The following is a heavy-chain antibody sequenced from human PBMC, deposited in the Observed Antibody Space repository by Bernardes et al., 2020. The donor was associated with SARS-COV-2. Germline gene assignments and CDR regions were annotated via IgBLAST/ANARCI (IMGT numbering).Heavy chain of an antibody. Sequence: GGSLRLSCATFDFTFSDSAMHWVRQASGKGLEWVGRIRSKTYNYATAYAESVKGRFTISRDDSKYTAYLQMNSLTTEDTAVYYCATRLPGTAEYYFRYWGQGSLVTVSS. CDR3: ATRLPGTAEYYFRY. CDR1: DFTFSDSA. CDR2: IRSKTYNYAT. V-gene: IGHV3-73*01. J-gene: IGHJ4*02. D-gene: IGHD2-21*01.